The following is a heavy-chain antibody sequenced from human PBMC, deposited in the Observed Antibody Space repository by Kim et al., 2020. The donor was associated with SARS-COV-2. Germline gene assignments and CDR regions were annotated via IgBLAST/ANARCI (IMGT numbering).Heavy chain of an antibody. CDR3: ARDLVVATPWFDP. V-gene: IGHV3-21*01. CDR2: ISSSSSYI. CDR1: GFTFSSYS. J-gene: IGHJ5*02. Sequence: GGSLRLSCAASGFTFSSYSMNWVRQAPGKGLEWVSSISSSSSYIYYADSVKGRFTISRDNAKNSLYLQMNSLRAEDTAVYYCARDLVVATPWFDPWGQGTLVTVSS. D-gene: IGHD5-12*01.